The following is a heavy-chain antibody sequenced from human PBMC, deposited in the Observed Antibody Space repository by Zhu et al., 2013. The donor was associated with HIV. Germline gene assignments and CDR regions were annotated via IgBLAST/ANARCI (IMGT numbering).Heavy chain of an antibody. V-gene: IGHV1-18*01. J-gene: IGHJ4*02. CDR2: ISAYNGNT. CDR3: ARDALTGTTTFDY. CDR1: GYTFSSYG. D-gene: IGHD1-7*01. Sequence: QVQLVQSGTEMKKPGASVKVSCKASGYTFSSYGISWVRQAPGQGLEWMGWISAYNGNTNYAQKFQGRVTMTTDTSTSTAYMELRSLRSDDTAVYYCARDALTGTTTFDYWAREPWSPSPQ.